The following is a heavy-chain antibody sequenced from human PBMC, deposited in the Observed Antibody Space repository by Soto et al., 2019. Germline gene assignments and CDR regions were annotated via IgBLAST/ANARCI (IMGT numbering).Heavy chain of an antibody. J-gene: IGHJ4*02. D-gene: IGHD3-16*01. Sequence: QVNLEQSGAELKRPGASVKVSCKASGDSFSNYYLHWVRQAPGQRPEWLGIIRPSDGSSDCPRTFKGRVSMTRDTSTSTVYMELMSLRSEDTAVYFCAREARETYYFDYWGQGTLVTVSS. CDR2: IRPSDGSS. CDR3: AREARETYYFDY. V-gene: IGHV1-46*01. CDR1: GDSFSNYY.